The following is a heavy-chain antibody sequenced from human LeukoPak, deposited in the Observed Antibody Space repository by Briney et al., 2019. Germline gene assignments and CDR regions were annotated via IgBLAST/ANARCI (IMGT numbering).Heavy chain of an antibody. D-gene: IGHD4-17*01. CDR2: ISSSGSTI. Sequence: PGGSLRLSCAASGFTFRSYEMYWVRQAPGKGLEWLSYISSSGSTIYYADSVKGRFTISRDNAENSLYLQMNSLRVEDTAVYYCTRTTVTINAFDPWGQGTLVTVSS. CDR3: TRTTVTINAFDP. CDR1: GFTFRSYE. V-gene: IGHV3-48*03. J-gene: IGHJ5*02.